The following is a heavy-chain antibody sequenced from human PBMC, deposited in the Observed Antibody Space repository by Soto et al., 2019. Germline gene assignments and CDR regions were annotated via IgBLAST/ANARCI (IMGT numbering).Heavy chain of an antibody. CDR1: GYTFTSYY. CDR2: INPSGGST. Sequence: QVQLVQSGAEVKKPGASVKVSCKASGYTFTSYYMHWVRQAPGQGLEWMGIINPSGGSTSYAQKFQGRVTMTRDMSTSTVYMELSSLRSEDTAVYYCARDSLTTVVTHHYYYGMDVWGQGTTVTVSS. V-gene: IGHV1-46*01. D-gene: IGHD4-17*01. CDR3: ARDSLTTVVTHHYYYGMDV. J-gene: IGHJ6*02.